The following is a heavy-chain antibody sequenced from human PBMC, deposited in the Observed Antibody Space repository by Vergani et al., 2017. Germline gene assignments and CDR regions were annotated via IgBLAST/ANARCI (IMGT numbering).Heavy chain of an antibody. D-gene: IGHD3-10*01. CDR3: ARQGPTYYYGSGSYNPDY. Sequence: VQLVESGGGVVQPGRSLRLSCAASGFTFSSYGMHWVRQAPGKGLEWVAVIWYDGSNKYYADSVKGRFTISRDNSKNTLYLQMNSLRAEDTAVYYCARQGPTYYYGSGSYNPDYWGQGTLVTVSS. V-gene: IGHV3-33*01. CDR2: IWYDGSNK. CDR1: GFTFSSYG. J-gene: IGHJ4*02.